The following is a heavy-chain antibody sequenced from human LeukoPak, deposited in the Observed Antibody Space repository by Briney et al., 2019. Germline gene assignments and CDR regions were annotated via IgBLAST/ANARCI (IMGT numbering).Heavy chain of an antibody. CDR1: GGSISSYY. D-gene: IGHD6-6*01. CDR2: IYTSGST. J-gene: IGHJ4*02. V-gene: IGHV4-4*07. CDR3: ARVFPEQLAFDY. Sequence: PSETLSLTCTVSGGSISSYYWCWIRQPAGKGLEWIGRIYTSGSTNYHPSLKSRVTMSVDTSKNQFSLKLSSVTAADTAVYYCARVFPEQLAFDYWGQGTLVTVSP.